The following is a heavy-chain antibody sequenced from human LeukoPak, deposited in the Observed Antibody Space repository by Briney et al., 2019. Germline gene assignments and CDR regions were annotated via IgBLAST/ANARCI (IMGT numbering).Heavy chain of an antibody. CDR1: GFTSRSYS. J-gene: IGHJ4*02. Sequence: PGGSLRLSCAASGFTSRSYSMNWVRQAPGKGLEWISSIGSSSSYKYYADSVKGRFTISRDNAKNSMYLQMNTLRTEDTAVYYCARDMGYDSSGHPNWGQGTLVTVSS. CDR3: ARDMGYDSSGHPN. D-gene: IGHD3-22*01. V-gene: IGHV3-21*01. CDR2: IGSSSSYK.